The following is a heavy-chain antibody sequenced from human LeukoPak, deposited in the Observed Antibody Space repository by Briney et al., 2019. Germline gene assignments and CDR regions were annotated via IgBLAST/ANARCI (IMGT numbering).Heavy chain of an antibody. D-gene: IGHD3-10*01. CDR3: ARSRSFGNYNWFDP. V-gene: IGHV3-74*01. CDR1: GFTFSSYW. J-gene: IGHJ5*02. CDR2: IDGPGSST. Sequence: GGSLRLSCAGSGFTFSSYWTHWVRQAPGKGPVWVSRIDGPGSSTNYADSVKGRFTISRDNAKNTLYLQMNSLRAEDTAVYYCARSRSFGNYNWFDPWGQGTLVTVSS.